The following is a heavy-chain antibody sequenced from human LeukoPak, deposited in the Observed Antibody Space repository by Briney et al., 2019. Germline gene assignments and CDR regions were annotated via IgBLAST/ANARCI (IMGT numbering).Heavy chain of an antibody. D-gene: IGHD3-22*01. CDR3: AREPLPIYYDSSGSLRYPFDY. CDR2: INPSGGST. Sequence: GASVKVSCKASGYTFTSYYMHWVRQAPGQGLEWMRIINPSGGSTSYAQKFQGRVTMTRDTSTSTVYMELSSLRSEDTAVYYCAREPLPIYYDSSGSLRYPFDYWGQGTLVTVSS. J-gene: IGHJ4*02. V-gene: IGHV1-46*01. CDR1: GYTFTSYY.